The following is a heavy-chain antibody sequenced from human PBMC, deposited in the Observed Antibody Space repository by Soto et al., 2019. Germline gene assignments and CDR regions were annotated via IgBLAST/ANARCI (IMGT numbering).Heavy chain of an antibody. Sequence: PSETLSLTCAVSGHSISSGFYYWGWVRQPPGKGLEWIGSIYHTESTYYNPSLKSRVTMSVDTSKNQLSLKLSSMTAADTAVYFCAKGHREYSSSRFDYWGQGTLVTVSS. V-gene: IGHV4-38-2*01. CDR1: GHSISSGFYY. J-gene: IGHJ4*02. D-gene: IGHD6-6*01. CDR2: IYHTEST. CDR3: AKGHREYSSSRFDY.